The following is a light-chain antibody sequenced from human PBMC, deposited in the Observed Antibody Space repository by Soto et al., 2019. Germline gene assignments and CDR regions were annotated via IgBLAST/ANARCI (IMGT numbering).Light chain of an antibody. CDR2: DAS. V-gene: IGKV3-11*01. CDR3: QQRSIWLYT. J-gene: IGKJ2*01. Sequence: EIVLTQSPATLSLSPGERATLSCRASQSVSSYLAWYQQKPGQAPRLLIYDASNRATGIPARFSGSGSGTDFTLTISSLEPEDFAVYYCQQRSIWLYTFGQGTKLEIK. CDR1: QSVSSY.